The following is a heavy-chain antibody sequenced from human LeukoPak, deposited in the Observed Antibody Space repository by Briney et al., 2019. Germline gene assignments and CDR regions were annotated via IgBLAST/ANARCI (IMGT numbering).Heavy chain of an antibody. Sequence: GASVKVSCKASGYTFTSYGISWVRQAPGQGPEWMGWISAYNGNTNYAQKLQGRVTMTTDTSTSTAYMELRSLRSDDTAVYYCARDHRELIFMITFGGVIAQYYFDYWGQGTLVTVSS. CDR2: ISAYNGNT. V-gene: IGHV1-18*01. D-gene: IGHD3-16*02. CDR3: ARDHRELIFMITFGGVIAQYYFDY. J-gene: IGHJ4*02. CDR1: GYTFTSYG.